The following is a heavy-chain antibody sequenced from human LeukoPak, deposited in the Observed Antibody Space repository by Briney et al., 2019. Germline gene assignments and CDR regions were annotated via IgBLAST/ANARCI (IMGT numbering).Heavy chain of an antibody. V-gene: IGHV1-69*13. CDR2: IIPIFGTA. Sequence: ASVKVSCKASGGTFSSYAISWVRQAPGQGLEWMGGIIPIFGTANYAQKFQGRVTITADESTSTAYMELSSLRSEDTAVYYCARSPKTSRETYCSGGSCYLGWFDPWGQETLVTVSS. CDR1: GGTFSSYA. D-gene: IGHD2-15*01. J-gene: IGHJ5*02. CDR3: ARSPKTSRETYCSGGSCYLGWFDP.